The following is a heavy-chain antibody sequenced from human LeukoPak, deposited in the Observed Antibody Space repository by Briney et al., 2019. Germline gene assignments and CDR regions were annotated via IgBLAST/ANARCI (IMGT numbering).Heavy chain of an antibody. CDR3: AREGASYYYDNSGYSLYAFDI. CDR1: GYTFTSNA. V-gene: IGHV7-4-1*02. CDR2: IKTKPGNP. Sequence: ASVKVSCKASGYTFTSNAMNWVRQAPGQGLEWMGWIKTKPGNPTYAQGFIGRFVFSLDTSVSTAYLQISSLKAEDPAVYYCAREGASYYYDNSGYSLYAFDIWGQGTMVTVSS. D-gene: IGHD3-22*01. J-gene: IGHJ3*02.